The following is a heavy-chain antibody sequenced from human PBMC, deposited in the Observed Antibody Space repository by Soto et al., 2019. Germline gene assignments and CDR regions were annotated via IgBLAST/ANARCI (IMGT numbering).Heavy chain of an antibody. CDR3: ARQLDTMVRGVLSQWFDD. Sequence: SETLSLTCTVSGGSISSSSYYWGWIRQPPGKGLEWIGHIYNSGSTNYNPSLKSRVTISVDTSKKQFSLKLSSVTAADTAVYYCARQLDTMVRGVLSQWFDDWGQGTLVTVSS. V-gene: IGHV4-61*05. CDR1: GGSISSSSYY. D-gene: IGHD3-10*01. CDR2: IYNSGST. J-gene: IGHJ4*02.